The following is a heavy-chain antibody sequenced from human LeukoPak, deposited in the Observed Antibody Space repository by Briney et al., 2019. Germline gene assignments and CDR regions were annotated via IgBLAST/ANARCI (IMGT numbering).Heavy chain of an antibody. D-gene: IGHD3-10*01. CDR1: GFTFSNYG. J-gene: IGHJ6*02. Sequence: GWSLRLSCAASGFTFSNYGMHWVRQAPGKGLEWVAVIWYDGSDKYYTDSVRGRFTISRDNSKNTLYLQMNSLRAEDTAVYYCARDRVPGSSISMDVWGQGTTVTVSS. CDR2: IWYDGSDK. V-gene: IGHV3-33*01. CDR3: ARDRVPGSSISMDV.